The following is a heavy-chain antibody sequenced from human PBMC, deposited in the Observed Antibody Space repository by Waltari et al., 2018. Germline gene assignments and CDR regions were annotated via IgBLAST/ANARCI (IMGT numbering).Heavy chain of an antibody. Sequence: QVRLLESGGGAVQPGGSLRLSCFASGFTFSPYGMHWVRQAPGKGLEWLTLISFDGKETYYGDSAEGRFTISRDNSRDTLYLQLDNLRVEDTAEYYCVKDNSHGGKFLDSWGPGAQVIVFS. CDR1: GFTFSPYG. D-gene: IGHD2-15*01. J-gene: IGHJ4*02. CDR3: VKDNSHGGKFLDS. V-gene: IGHV3-30*18. CDR2: ISFDGKET.